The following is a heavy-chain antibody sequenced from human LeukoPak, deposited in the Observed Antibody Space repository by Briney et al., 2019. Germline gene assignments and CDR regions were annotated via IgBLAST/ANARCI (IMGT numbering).Heavy chain of an antibody. J-gene: IGHJ4*02. Sequence: SETLSLTCTVSGGSISSYYWSWIRQPPGKGLEWIGYIYYSGSTNYNPSLKSRVTISVDTSKNQFSLKLSSVTAADTAVYYCARSQGIAARLAAWGQGTLVTVSS. V-gene: IGHV4-59*01. CDR2: IYYSGST. CDR3: ARSQGIAARLAA. D-gene: IGHD6-6*01. CDR1: GGSISSYY.